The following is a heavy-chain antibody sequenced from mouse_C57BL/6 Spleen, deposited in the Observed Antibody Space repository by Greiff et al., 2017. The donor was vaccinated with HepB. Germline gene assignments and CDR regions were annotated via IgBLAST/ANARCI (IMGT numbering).Heavy chain of an antibody. Sequence: QVQLQQPGAELVKPGASVKLSCKASGYTFTSYWMQWVKQRPGQGLEWIGEIDPSDSYTNYNQKFKGKATLTVDTSSSTAYMQRTSLTSEDSAVYYCASRRWGQGTTLTVSS. V-gene: IGHV1-50*01. CDR3: ASRR. J-gene: IGHJ2*01. CDR1: GYTFTSYW. CDR2: IDPSDSYT.